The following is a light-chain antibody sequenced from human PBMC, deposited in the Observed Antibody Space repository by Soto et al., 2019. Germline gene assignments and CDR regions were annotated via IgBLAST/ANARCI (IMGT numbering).Light chain of an antibody. V-gene: IGKV3-20*01. Sequence: EIVMTQSPATLSVSPGERVTLSCRASQSVSSNLAWYQQKPGQAPRLLIYGASSRATGIPDRFSGSGSGTDFTLTISRLEPEDFAVYYCQQYGSSPPTFGQGTKV. CDR3: QQYGSSPPT. CDR2: GAS. CDR1: QSVSSN. J-gene: IGKJ1*01.